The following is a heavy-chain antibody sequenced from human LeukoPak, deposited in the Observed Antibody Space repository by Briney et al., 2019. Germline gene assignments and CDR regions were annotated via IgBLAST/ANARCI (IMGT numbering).Heavy chain of an antibody. CDR2: ITGSGATT. V-gene: IGHV3-23*01. J-gene: IGHJ4*02. D-gene: IGHD3-16*01. Sequence: QSGGSLRLSCAASGFTFSSYAMSCVRQAPGKGLEWVSTITGSGATTYYADSVKGRFTMSRDTSKNTLTLYLHMKRLRAEDTAVYYCAKSNYDYRIGSVSSDYWGQGTLVAVSS. CDR3: AKSNYDYRIGSVSSDY. CDR1: GFTFSSYA.